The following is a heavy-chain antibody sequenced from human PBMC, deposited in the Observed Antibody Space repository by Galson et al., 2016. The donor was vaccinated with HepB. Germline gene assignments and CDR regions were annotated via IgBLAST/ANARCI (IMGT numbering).Heavy chain of an antibody. V-gene: IGHV1-18*01. J-gene: IGHJ4*02. Sequence: SVKVSCKASGYTFTTYGISWVRQAPGQGLEWMGWISANSGKTKYAQNLQGRVTMTTDASTSTVYLELRSLRSDDTAVYYCARRIVVAGTGVDFWGQGTLVTVSS. D-gene: IGHD2-15*01. CDR2: ISANSGKT. CDR1: GYTFTTYG. CDR3: ARRIVVAGTGVDF.